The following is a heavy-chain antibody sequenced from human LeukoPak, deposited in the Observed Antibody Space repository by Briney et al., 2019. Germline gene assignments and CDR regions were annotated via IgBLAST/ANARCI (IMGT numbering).Heavy chain of an antibody. J-gene: IGHJ4*02. D-gene: IGHD2-21*02. V-gene: IGHV3-15*01. Sequence: GGSLRLSCAASGFTFSNAWMSLVRQAPGKGLEWVGRIKSKTDGGTTDYAAPVKGRFTISRGDSKNTLYLQMNSLKTEDTAVYYCTTSPYCGGDCYSWGQGTLVTVSS. CDR2: IKSKTDGGTT. CDR1: GFTFSNAW. CDR3: TTSPYCGGDCYS.